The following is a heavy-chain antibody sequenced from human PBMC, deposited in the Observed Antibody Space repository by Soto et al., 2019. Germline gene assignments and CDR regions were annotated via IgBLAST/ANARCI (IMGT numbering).Heavy chain of an antibody. CDR2: IAYDASKK. V-gene: IGHV3-30*03. CDR3: ASPYCSGGSCYLPEYFTH. D-gene: IGHD2-15*01. Sequence: QVQLVESGGGVVQPGRSLRLSCAASGFSFSYYAMHWVRQAPGKGLEGVAVIAYDASKKYYADSVKGRFTISRDNSKNPLYLQMNSLRDEDTAVSSCASPYCSGGSCYLPEYFTHWGQGTLVTVSS. J-gene: IGHJ1*01. CDR1: GFSFSYYA.